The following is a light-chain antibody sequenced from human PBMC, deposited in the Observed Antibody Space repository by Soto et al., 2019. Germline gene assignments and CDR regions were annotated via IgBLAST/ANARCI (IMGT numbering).Light chain of an antibody. CDR2: EVS. J-gene: IGLJ1*01. Sequence: QSALTQPASVSGSPGQSITISCTGTSSDVGGYNYVSWYQQHPGKAPKLMIYEVSNQPSGVSNRFSGSKSGNTASLTISGLQAEDEADYYCSSYASSSTSFGTGTKLTVL. CDR1: SSDVGGYNY. CDR3: SSYASSSTS. V-gene: IGLV2-14*03.